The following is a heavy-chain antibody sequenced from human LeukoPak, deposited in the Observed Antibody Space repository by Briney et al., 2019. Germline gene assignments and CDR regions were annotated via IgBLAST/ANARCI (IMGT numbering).Heavy chain of an antibody. CDR3: ARIYY. CDR2: IKPDGSEK. CDR1: GFIFGRSW. J-gene: IGHJ4*02. Sequence: GGSLRLSSAASGFIFGRSWMSWVRQAPGKGLEWVASIKPDGSEKYYVDSVKGRFTISRDNAKNSLYLQMNSLRAEDTAVYYCARIYYWGQGSLVTVSS. V-gene: IGHV3-7*05.